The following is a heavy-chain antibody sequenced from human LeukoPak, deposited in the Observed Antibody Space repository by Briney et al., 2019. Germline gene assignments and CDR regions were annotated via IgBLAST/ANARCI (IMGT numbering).Heavy chain of an antibody. V-gene: IGHV3-9*03. D-gene: IGHD6-6*01. Sequence: GGSLRLSCAASGFTFDDYAMHWVRQAPGKGLEWVSGISWNSGSIGYADSVKGRFTISRDNAKNSLYLQMNSLRAEDMALYYCAKGFSSGTLDAFDIWGQGTMVTVSS. J-gene: IGHJ3*02. CDR2: ISWNSGSI. CDR1: GFTFDDYA. CDR3: AKGFSSGTLDAFDI.